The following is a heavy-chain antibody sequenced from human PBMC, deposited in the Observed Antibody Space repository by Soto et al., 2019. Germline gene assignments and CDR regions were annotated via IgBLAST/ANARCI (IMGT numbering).Heavy chain of an antibody. D-gene: IGHD4-17*01. V-gene: IGHV1-2*04. CDR3: ATWVDYGDFEGFDF. CDR1: GYSFTDYK. Sequence: QGQLLQSGAEVKKPGASVKVSCKTSGYSFTDYKLHWVRQAPGQGLEWMGWVDPNGGGSNSAQKFQESVTMTWDTSITTAYLDLTRLTTNDTATYFCATWVDYGDFEGFDFWGQGTLVTVSS. J-gene: IGHJ4*02. CDR2: VDPNGGGS.